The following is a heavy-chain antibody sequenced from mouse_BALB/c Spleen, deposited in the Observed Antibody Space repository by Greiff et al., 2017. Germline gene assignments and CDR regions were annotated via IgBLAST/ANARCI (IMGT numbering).Heavy chain of an antibody. D-gene: IGHD3-3*01. J-gene: IGHJ3*01. Sequence: DVMLVESGGGLVQPGGSLRLSCATSGFTFTDYYMSWVRQPPGKALEWLGFIRNKANGYTTEYSASVKGRFTISRDNSQSILYLQMNTLRAEDSATYYCARGEGRVFAYWGQGTLVTVSA. CDR2: IRNKANGYTT. CDR3: ARGEGRVFAY. V-gene: IGHV7-3*02. CDR1: GFTFTDYY.